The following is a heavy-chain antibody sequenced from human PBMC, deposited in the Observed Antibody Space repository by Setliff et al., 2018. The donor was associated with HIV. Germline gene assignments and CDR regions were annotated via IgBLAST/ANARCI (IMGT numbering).Heavy chain of an antibody. CDR2: ISTFDGNT. CDR1: GYTFTGYY. J-gene: IGHJ4*02. V-gene: IGHV1-18*04. Sequence: GASVKVSCKASGYTFTGYYMHWVRQAPGQGLEWMGWISTFDGNTDYAQNVQDRVTMTTDTSTSTVYMELRSLRSDDTAVYFCARAIQLETFDFWGQGTLVTVSS. CDR3: ARAIQLETFDF. D-gene: IGHD1-1*01.